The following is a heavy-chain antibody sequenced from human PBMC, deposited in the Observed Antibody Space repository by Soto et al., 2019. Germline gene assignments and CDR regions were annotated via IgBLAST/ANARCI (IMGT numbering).Heavy chain of an antibody. D-gene: IGHD3-9*01. V-gene: IGHV3-13*01. Sequence: HLVASGGGLVQPGGSLRLSCAVSGFTFSSYDMHWVRQRTGKGLEWVSAIGTDGNTYYTASVKGRFTISRENAKNSLYLQMDSLRAEDTAVYYCARDRGPYDYFAMDVWGQGTTVTVSS. J-gene: IGHJ6*02. CDR3: ARDRGPYDYFAMDV. CDR1: GFTFSSYD. CDR2: IGTDGNT.